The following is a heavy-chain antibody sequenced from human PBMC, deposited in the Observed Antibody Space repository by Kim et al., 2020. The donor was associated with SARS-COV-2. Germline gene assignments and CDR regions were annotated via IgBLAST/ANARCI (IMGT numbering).Heavy chain of an antibody. D-gene: IGHD1-26*01. CDR2: ISWNSGSI. V-gene: IGHV3-9*01. J-gene: IGHJ3*02. CDR3: AKDIGFQVGDRGVGAFD. CDR1: GFTFDDYA. Sequence: GGSLRLSCAASGFTFDDYAMHWVRQAPGKGLEWVSGISWNSGSIGYADSVKGRFTISRDNAKNSLYLQMNSLRAEDTALYYCAKDIGFQVGDRGVGAFD.